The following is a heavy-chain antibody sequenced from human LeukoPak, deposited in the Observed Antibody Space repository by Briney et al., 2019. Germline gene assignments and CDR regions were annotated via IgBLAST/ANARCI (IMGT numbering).Heavy chain of an antibody. CDR1: GYTFTGYY. V-gene: IGHV1-18*04. J-gene: IGHJ4*02. CDR2: ISAHNGNT. CDR3: ARAQTTLLLDY. D-gene: IGHD4-11*01. Sequence: GASVKVSCKASGYTFTGYYMHWVRQAPGQGLEWMGWISAHNGNTNYAQKLQGRVTMTTDTSTSTVYMELRSLRSDDTAVYYCARAQTTLLLDYWGQGTLVTVSS.